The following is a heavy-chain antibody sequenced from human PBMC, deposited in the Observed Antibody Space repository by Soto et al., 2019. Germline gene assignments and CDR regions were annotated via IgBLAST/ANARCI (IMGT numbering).Heavy chain of an antibody. CDR3: ARDASIAAAGLTYYFDY. J-gene: IGHJ4*02. V-gene: IGHV1-69*13. CDR2: IIPIFGTA. CDR1: GGTFSSYA. Sequence: SVKVSCKASGGTFSSYAISWVRQAPGQGLEWMGGIIPIFGTANYAQKFQGRVTITADESTSTAYMELSSLRSEDTAVYYCARDASIAAAGLTYYFDYWGQGTLVTVSS. D-gene: IGHD6-13*01.